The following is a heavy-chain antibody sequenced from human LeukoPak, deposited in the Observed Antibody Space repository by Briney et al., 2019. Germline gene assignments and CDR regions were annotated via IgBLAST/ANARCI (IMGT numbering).Heavy chain of an antibody. J-gene: IGHJ4*02. CDR3: AKDGTDYFDY. V-gene: IGHV3-23*01. CDR2: ISGSGGST. Sequence: GGSLRLSCAASGFTFSSYAMGWLRQAPRKGLEWVSSISGSGGSTYYTDSVKGRFTISRDNSKNTLYLQMNSLRAEDTAVYYCAKDGTDYFDYWGQGTLVTVSS. CDR1: GFTFSSYA. D-gene: IGHD6-13*01.